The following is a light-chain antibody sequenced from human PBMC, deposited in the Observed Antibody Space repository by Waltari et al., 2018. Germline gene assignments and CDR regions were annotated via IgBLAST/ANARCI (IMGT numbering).Light chain of an antibody. CDR1: QSVSNNY. J-gene: IGKJ2*01. CDR3: QQYGSSPNT. Sequence: EIVLTQSPGTLSLSPGERATLSCRASQSVSNNYLAWYQQTRGQAPRLLIYGASSRATGIPDRFSGSGSGTDFTLSISRLEPEDFAVYYCQQYGSSPNTFGQVTKLEIK. V-gene: IGKV3-20*01. CDR2: GAS.